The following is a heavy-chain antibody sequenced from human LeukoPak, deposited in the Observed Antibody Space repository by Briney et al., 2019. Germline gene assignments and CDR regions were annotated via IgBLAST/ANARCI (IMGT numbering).Heavy chain of an antibody. D-gene: IGHD3-10*01. CDR3: ARVGVMVRGAIGAFDI. J-gene: IGHJ3*02. V-gene: IGHV3-23*01. Sequence: GGSLRLSCAASGFTFSSYAMSWVRQAPGKGLEWVSAISGSGGSTYYADSVKGRFTISRDNSKNTLCLQMNSLRAEDTAVYYCARVGVMVRGAIGAFDIWGQGTMVTVSS. CDR2: ISGSGGST. CDR1: GFTFSSYA.